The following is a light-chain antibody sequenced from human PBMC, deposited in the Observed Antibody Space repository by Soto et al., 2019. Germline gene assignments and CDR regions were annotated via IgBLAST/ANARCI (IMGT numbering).Light chain of an antibody. CDR1: QSVSSK. J-gene: IGKJ1*01. V-gene: IGKV3-15*01. CDR3: QQYNSWLWT. CDR2: GAS. Sequence: EIVMTQSPATPSGSPGERATLSGRARQSVSSKLAWYQQKPGQAPRLLIYGASTRATGIPARFSGSGSGTEFTLIISSLQSEDSAVYYCQQYNSWLWTFGQGTKVDI.